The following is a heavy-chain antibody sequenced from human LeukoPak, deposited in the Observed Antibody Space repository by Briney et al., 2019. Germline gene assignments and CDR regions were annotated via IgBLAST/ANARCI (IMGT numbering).Heavy chain of an antibody. CDR3: AKARIAAAGTGAFDV. CDR2: ISGNDQST. V-gene: IGHV3-23*01. Sequence: PGGSLRLSCAASGFSCSTRGMSWVRQAPGKGLEGVSAISGNDQSTFYADSVKGRFTISRDNSRNTLYLQLSSLSAEDSAIYYCAKARIAAAGTGAFDVWGQGTMVTVSS. J-gene: IGHJ3*01. CDR1: GFSCSTRG. D-gene: IGHD6-13*01.